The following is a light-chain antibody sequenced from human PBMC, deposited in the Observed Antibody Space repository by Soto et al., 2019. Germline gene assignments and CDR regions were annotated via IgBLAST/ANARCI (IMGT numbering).Light chain of an antibody. Sequence: QSVLTQPPSVSGAPGQRVTISCTGSRSNIGAGYDVHWYQQLPGTAPKLLIYGNSNRPSGVPDRFSGSKSGTSASLAITGLQAEDEADYYCQSYDSSLSGYVVFGGGTKVPVL. V-gene: IGLV1-40*01. J-gene: IGLJ2*01. CDR3: QSYDSSLSGYVV. CDR1: RSNIGAGYD. CDR2: GNS.